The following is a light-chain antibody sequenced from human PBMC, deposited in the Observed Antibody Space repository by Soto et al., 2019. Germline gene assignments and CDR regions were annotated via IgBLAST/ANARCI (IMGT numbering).Light chain of an antibody. CDR3: QHYVTSLIT. CDR2: GAS. CDR1: QSVSNNY. J-gene: IGKJ5*01. V-gene: IGKV3-20*01. Sequence: EIVLTQSPGTLSLSPGERATLSCRASQSVSNNYLAWYQQKPGQAPKLLIDGASNRATGNPDRFSGSGSGTDFTLTISRLEPEDFAVYYCQHYVTSLITFGQGTRLEIK.